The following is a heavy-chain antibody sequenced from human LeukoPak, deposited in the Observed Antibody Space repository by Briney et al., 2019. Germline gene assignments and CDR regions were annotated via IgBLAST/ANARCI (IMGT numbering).Heavy chain of an antibody. CDR2: INHSGST. D-gene: IGHD6-13*01. Sequence: SETLSLTCAVYGGSFSGYYWSWIRQPPGKGLEWIGEINHSGSTNYNPSLKSRVTISVDTSKNQFSLKLSSVTAADTAVYYCARPLRKSGGSSWTGGFDYWGQGTLVTVSS. V-gene: IGHV4-34*01. J-gene: IGHJ4*02. CDR3: ARPLRKSGGSSWTGGFDY. CDR1: GGSFSGYY.